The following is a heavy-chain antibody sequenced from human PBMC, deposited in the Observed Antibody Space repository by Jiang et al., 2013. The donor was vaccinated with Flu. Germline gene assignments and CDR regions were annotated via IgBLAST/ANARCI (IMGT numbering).Heavy chain of an antibody. V-gene: IGHV4-39*07. CDR2: IYYSGST. Sequence: PGLVKPSETLSLTCTVSGGSISSGSYYWGWIRQPPGKGLEWIGTIYYSGSTYYNPSLKSRVTISVDTSKNQFSLKLSSVTAADTAVYYCARETKSDRAPPLKNNWFDPWGQGTLVTVSS. CDR1: GGSISSGSYY. CDR3: ARETKSDRAPPLKNNWFDP. J-gene: IGHJ5*02. D-gene: IGHD1-14*01.